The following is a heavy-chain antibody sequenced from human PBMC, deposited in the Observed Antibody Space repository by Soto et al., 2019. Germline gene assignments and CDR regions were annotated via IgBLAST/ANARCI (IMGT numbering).Heavy chain of an antibody. Sequence: PSETLSLTCNVSGGSITSYYWTWIRHPPGKGLELIGHISYSGGSKYNPSFRSRVSMSIDTSKSQVSLRLSSVTAADTAIYYCARDLYQGLSWFDPWGQGTLVTVSS. V-gene: IGHV4-59*01. J-gene: IGHJ5*02. CDR2: ISYSGGS. CDR3: ARDLYQGLSWFDP. D-gene: IGHD3-16*02. CDR1: GGSITSYY.